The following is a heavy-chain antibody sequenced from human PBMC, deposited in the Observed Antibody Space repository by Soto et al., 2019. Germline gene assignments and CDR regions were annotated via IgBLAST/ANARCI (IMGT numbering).Heavy chain of an antibody. D-gene: IGHD6-13*01. V-gene: IGHV5-51*01. Sequence: GESLKISCKGSGYSFTSYWIGWVRQMPGKGLEWMGIIYPGDSDTRYSPSFQGQVTISADKSISTAYLQWSSLKASDTAMYYCARHISEWQQLGGRFDPWGQGTLVTVSS. J-gene: IGHJ5*02. CDR1: GYSFTSYW. CDR3: ARHISEWQQLGGRFDP. CDR2: IYPGDSDT.